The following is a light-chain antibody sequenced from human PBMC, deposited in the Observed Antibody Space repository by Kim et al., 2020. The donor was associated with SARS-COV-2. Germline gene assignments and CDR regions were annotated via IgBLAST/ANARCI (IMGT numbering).Light chain of an antibody. J-gene: IGLJ2*01. CDR3: QSYDSSSVV. V-gene: IGLV6-57*01. CDR1: SGSIASNY. Sequence: GKLVTIPCTRSSGSIASNYVQWYQQRPGSSPTTVIYEDNQRPSGVPDRFSGSSDSSSNSASLTISGLKTEDEADYYCQSYDSSSVVFGGGTKLTVL. CDR2: EDN.